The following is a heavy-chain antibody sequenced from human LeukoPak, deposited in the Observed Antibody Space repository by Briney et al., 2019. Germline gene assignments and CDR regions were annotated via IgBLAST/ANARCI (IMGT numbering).Heavy chain of an antibody. CDR1: GGSFSGYY. Sequence: PSETLSLTCAVYGGSFSGYYWSWIRQPPGKGLEWIGEINHSGSTNYNPSLKSRVTISVDTSKNQFSLKLSSVTAADTAVYYCARAPSSGWYGYDYWGQGTLVTVSS. CDR2: INHSGST. J-gene: IGHJ4*02. V-gene: IGHV4-34*01. D-gene: IGHD6-19*01. CDR3: ARAPSSGWYGYDY.